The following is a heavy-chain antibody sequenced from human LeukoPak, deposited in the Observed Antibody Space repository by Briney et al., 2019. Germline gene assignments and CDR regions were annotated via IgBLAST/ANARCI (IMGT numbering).Heavy chain of an antibody. CDR3: ARDLYRIVVVPHYFDY. V-gene: IGHV3-30*02. Sequence: GGSLRLSCAASGFTFTSYSMHWVRQAPGKGLEWVAFIRYDGSKKNYADSVKGRFTISRDNAKNSLYLQMNSLRAEDTAVYYCARDLYRIVVVPHYFDYWGQGTLVTVSS. D-gene: IGHD3-22*01. CDR1: GFTFTSYS. CDR2: IRYDGSKK. J-gene: IGHJ4*02.